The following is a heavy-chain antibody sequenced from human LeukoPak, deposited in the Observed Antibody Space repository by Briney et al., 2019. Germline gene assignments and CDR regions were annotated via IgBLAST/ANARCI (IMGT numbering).Heavy chain of an antibody. CDR3: ARDPLHCSSTSCHDAFDI. CDR2: INPNSGGT. Sequence: ASVKVSCKASGGTFSSYAISWVRQAPGQGLEWMGWINPNSGGTNYAQKFQGRVTMTRDTSISTAYMELSRLRSDDTAVYYCARDPLHCSSTSCHDAFDIWGQGTMVTVSS. J-gene: IGHJ3*02. CDR1: GGTFSSYA. V-gene: IGHV1-2*02. D-gene: IGHD2-2*01.